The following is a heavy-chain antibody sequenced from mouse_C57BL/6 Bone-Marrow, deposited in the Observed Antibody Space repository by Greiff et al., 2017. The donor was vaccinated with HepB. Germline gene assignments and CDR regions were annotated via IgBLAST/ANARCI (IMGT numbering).Heavy chain of an antibody. D-gene: IGHD2-13*01. J-gene: IGHJ4*01. CDR2: IWSGGST. CDR3: ARIHGDYGVFYAMDY. CDR1: GFSLTSYG. V-gene: IGHV2-2*01. Sequence: VHLVESGPGLVQPSQSLSITCTVSGFSLTSYGVHWVRQSPGKGLEWLGVIWSGGSTDYNAAFISRLSISKDNSKSQVFFKMNSLQADDTAIYYCARIHGDYGVFYAMDYWGQGTSVTVSS.